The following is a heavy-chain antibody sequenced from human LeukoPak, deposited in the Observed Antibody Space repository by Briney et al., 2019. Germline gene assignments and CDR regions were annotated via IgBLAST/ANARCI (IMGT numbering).Heavy chain of an antibody. Sequence: PGGSLRLSCAASGFTFDDYAMHWVRQAPGKGLEWVSGISWNSGSIGYADSVKGRFTISRDNAKNSLYLQMNSLRAEDTALYYCAKAEGPLIAVALFDYWGQGTLVTVSS. CDR1: GFTFDDYA. D-gene: IGHD6-19*01. CDR3: AKAEGPLIAVALFDY. J-gene: IGHJ4*02. CDR2: ISWNSGSI. V-gene: IGHV3-9*01.